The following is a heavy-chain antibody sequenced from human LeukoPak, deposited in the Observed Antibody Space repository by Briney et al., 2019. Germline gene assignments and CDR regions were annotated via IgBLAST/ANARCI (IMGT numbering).Heavy chain of an antibody. CDR3: ARDDSTVGTYCGGDCYHFDY. D-gene: IGHD2-21*02. CDR2: ISTSSNYI. Sequence: PGGSLRLFCAASGFTFSSYEMNLVREAPGEGLGWVSSISTSSNYIYYADSLKCRFTISRDNAKNSLFLQMNSLRAEDTAVYYCARDDSTVGTYCGGDCYHFDYWGQGTLVTVSS. J-gene: IGHJ4*02. CDR1: GFTFSSYE. V-gene: IGHV3-21*01.